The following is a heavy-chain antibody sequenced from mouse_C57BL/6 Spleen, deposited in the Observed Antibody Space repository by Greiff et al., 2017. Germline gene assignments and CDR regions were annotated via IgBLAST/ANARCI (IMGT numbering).Heavy chain of an antibody. Sequence: EVKVVESGGGLVQPGGSLKLSCAASGFTFSDYYMYWVRQTPEKRLEWVAYISNGGGSTYYPDTVKGRFTISRDNAKNTLYLQMSRLKSEDTAMYYCARQTLYYYAMDYWGQGTSVTVSS. CDR2: ISNGGGST. CDR3: ARQTLYYYAMDY. V-gene: IGHV5-12*01. CDR1: GFTFSDYY. J-gene: IGHJ4*01.